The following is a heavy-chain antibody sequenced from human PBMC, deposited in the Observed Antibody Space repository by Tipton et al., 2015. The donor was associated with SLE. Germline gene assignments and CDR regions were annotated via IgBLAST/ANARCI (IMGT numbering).Heavy chain of an antibody. Sequence: TLSLTCAVYGGSFSGYYWSWIRQPPGKGLEWIGEINHSGSTNYNPSLKSRVTISVDTSKNQFSLKLSSVTAADMAVYYCARSSIAARGGFDYWGQGTLVTVSS. CDR2: INHSGST. CDR3: ARSSIAARGGFDY. D-gene: IGHD6-6*01. V-gene: IGHV4-34*01. J-gene: IGHJ4*02. CDR1: GGSFSGYY.